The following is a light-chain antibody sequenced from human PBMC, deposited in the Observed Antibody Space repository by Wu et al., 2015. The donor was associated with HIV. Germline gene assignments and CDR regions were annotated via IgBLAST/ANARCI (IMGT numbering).Light chain of an antibody. Sequence: DIQMTQSPSTLSASVGDRVTITCRASQSISSWLAWYQQKPGKAPKLLIYKASSLESGVPSRFSGSGSGTEFTLTISSLQPDDFATYYCQQYNSYSAYSFGQGTKVGDQT. V-gene: IGKV1-5*03. CDR2: KAS. CDR3: QQYNSYSAYS. CDR1: QSISSW. J-gene: IGKJ2*03.